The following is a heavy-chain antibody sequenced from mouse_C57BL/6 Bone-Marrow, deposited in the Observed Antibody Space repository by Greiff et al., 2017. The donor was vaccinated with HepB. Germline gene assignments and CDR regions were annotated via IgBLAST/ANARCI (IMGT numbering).Heavy chain of an antibody. D-gene: IGHD1-1*02. CDR2: IDPEDGDT. Sequence: VQLKQSGAELVRPGASVKLSCTASGFNITDYYMHWVKQRPEQGLEWIGGIDPEDGDTAYTPKFKGKATLTADTSSNTAYMQLSSLTSEDTAVDYCTRSMGLDYWGQGTTLTVSS. J-gene: IGHJ2*01. CDR1: GFNITDYY. V-gene: IGHV14-1*01. CDR3: TRSMGLDY.